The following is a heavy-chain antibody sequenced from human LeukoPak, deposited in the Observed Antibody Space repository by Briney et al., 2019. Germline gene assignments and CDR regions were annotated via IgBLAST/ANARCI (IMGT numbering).Heavy chain of an antibody. Sequence: PSETLSLTCTVSGGSISSYYWSWIRQPPGKGLEWIGYIYYGGSTNYNPSLKSRVTISVDTSKNQFSLKLSSVTAADTAVYYCARVSSGWSTDYYFDYWGQGTLVTVSS. CDR2: IYYGGST. CDR3: ARVSSGWSTDYYFDY. V-gene: IGHV4-59*01. D-gene: IGHD6-19*01. J-gene: IGHJ4*02. CDR1: GGSISSYY.